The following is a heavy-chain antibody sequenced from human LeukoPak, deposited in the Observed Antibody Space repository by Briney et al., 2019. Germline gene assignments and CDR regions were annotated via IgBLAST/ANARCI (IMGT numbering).Heavy chain of an antibody. CDR2: IYTSGST. CDR3: AREDFIAAAGGYFDY. V-gene: IGHV4-61*02. J-gene: IGHJ4*02. D-gene: IGHD6-13*01. Sequence: PSETLSLTCTVSGGSISSGSYYWSWIRQPAGKGLEWLGRIYTSGSTNYNPSLKSRVTISVDTSKNQFSLKLSSVTAADTAVYYCAREDFIAAAGGYFDYWGQGTLVTVSS. CDR1: GGSISSGSYY.